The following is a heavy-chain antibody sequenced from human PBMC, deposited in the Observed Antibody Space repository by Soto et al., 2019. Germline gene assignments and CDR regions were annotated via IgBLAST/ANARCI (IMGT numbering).Heavy chain of an antibody. Sequence: SETLSLTCTVSGGSISSSSYYWGWIRQPPGKGLEWIGSIYYSGSTYYNPSLKSRVTISVDTSKNQFSLKLSSVTAADTAVYYCARRSSSWYFGIDYWGQGTLVTVS. CDR2: IYYSGST. V-gene: IGHV4-39*01. J-gene: IGHJ4*02. CDR3: ARRSSSWYFGIDY. D-gene: IGHD6-13*01. CDR1: GGSISSSSYY.